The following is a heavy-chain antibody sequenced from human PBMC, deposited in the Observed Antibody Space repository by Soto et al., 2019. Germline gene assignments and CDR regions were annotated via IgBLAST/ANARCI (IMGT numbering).Heavy chain of an antibody. CDR1: GVSISIPNW. Sequence: VQLQESGPGLVKPSGTLSLTCAVSGVSISIPNWWAWVRQAPGKGLEWIGEIDHSGTTNYNPSLNXXVXIXXDRSKNQFSLRLTSVAAADTAVYFCARGKFYAFDIWGQGTMVTVSS. CDR3: ARGKFYAFDI. CDR2: IDHSGTT. V-gene: IGHV4-4*02. J-gene: IGHJ3*02.